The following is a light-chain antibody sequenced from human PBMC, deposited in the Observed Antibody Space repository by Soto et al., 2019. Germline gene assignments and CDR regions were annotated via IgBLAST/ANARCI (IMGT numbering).Light chain of an antibody. J-gene: IGKJ5*01. CDR1: QSVSSSY. Sequence: EIVLTQSPDTLSLSPGESATLSCRASQSVSSSYLAWYQQKPGQAPRLLIYGASTRATGIPDRFSGSGSGTDFTLFISRLEPEDFAVFYCQQYDDSITFGQGTRLEIE. V-gene: IGKV3-20*01. CDR2: GAS. CDR3: QQYDDSIT.